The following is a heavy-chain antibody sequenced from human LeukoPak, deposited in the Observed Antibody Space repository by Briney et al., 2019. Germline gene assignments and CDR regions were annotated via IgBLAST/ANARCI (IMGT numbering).Heavy chain of an antibody. V-gene: IGHV4-59*08. CDR3: ARVDSSSPSYYFDY. Sequence: PSETLSLTCTVSGGSISSYYWSWIRQPPGKGLEWIGYIYYSGSTYYNPSLQSRVTISVDTSKNQFSLKLSSVSAADTAVYFCARVDSSSPSYYFDYWGQGTLVTVSS. J-gene: IGHJ4*02. CDR2: IYYSGST. CDR1: GGSISSYY. D-gene: IGHD6-6*01.